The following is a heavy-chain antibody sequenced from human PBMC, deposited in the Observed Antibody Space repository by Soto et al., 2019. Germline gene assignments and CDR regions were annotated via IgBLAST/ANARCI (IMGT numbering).Heavy chain of an antibody. CDR1: GFTFSGYA. CDR2: ISYDGSTQ. V-gene: IGHV3-30-3*01. D-gene: IGHD6-19*01. J-gene: IGHJ4*02. CDR3: ARQNSGWSYYFDY. Sequence: QVQLVESGGGVVQPGRSLKLSCAASGFTFSGYAMHWVRQAPGKGLEWVAVISYDGSTQYYKDSMKGRFTISRDNSKNPLYLQMHTLRAGDTAVYYCARQNSGWSYYFDYWGLGTLVTVSS.